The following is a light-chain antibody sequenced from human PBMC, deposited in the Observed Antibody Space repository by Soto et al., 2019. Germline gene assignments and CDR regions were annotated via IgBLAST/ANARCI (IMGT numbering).Light chain of an antibody. CDR2: DVS. Sequence: QSVLTQPASVSGSPGQSITISCTGTSSDVGGYNYVSWYQQHPGKAPKLMIYDVSYRPSGVSNRFSGSKSGNTASLTISGLQAEDEADYYCSSYTSINTRIFGGGTQLTVL. CDR1: SSDVGGYNY. J-gene: IGLJ2*01. V-gene: IGLV2-14*01. CDR3: SSYTSINTRI.